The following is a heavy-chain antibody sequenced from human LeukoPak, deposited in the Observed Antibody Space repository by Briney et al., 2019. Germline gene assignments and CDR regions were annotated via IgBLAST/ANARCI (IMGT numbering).Heavy chain of an antibody. D-gene: IGHD6-13*01. CDR1: GGSISSYY. CDR2: IYYTGST. V-gene: IGHV4-59*01. CDR3: ARGSKAAPCTFDY. J-gene: IGHJ4*02. Sequence: PSETLSLTCTVSGGSISSYYWIWIRQPPGKGLEWIGYIYYTGSTDYNPSLKSRVAISVDTSKNQFSLKLSSVTAADTAVYYCARGSKAAPCTFDYWGQGTLVTVSS.